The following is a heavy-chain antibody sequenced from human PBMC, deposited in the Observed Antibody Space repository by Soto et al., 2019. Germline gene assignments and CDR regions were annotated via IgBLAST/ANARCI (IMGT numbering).Heavy chain of an antibody. CDR3: ARAWTTLTMFAVGGMDV. J-gene: IGHJ6*02. V-gene: IGHV1-3*01. CDR1: GYSFTNYA. CDR2: INADNGKT. D-gene: IGHD3-10*02. Sequence: QVQLVQSGAEVKRPGASVRVSCKASGYSFTNYAMHWVYQAPGQRLEWMGWINADNGKTKYSQKFQGRVTLTRDISATTAYMELRSLTSEDTAVYFCARAWTTLTMFAVGGMDVWGQGTTVSVSS.